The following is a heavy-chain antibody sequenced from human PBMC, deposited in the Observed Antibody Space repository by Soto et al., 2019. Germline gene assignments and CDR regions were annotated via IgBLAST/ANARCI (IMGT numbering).Heavy chain of an antibody. CDR1: GFTFSSYA. D-gene: IGHD2-15*01. V-gene: IGHV3-30*04. CDR2: ISYDGSNK. Sequence: GGSLRLSCAASGFTFSSYAMHWVRQAPGKGLEWVVVISYDGSNKYYADSVKGRFTISRDNSKNTLYLQMNSLRAEDTAVYYCARDLGGGNYYYYGMDVWGQGTTVTVSS. CDR3: ARDLGGGNYYYYGMDV. J-gene: IGHJ6*02.